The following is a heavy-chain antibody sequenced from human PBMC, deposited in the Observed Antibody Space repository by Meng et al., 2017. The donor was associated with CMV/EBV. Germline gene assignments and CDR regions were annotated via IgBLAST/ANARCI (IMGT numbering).Heavy chain of an antibody. Sequence: EGVAVISYDGSNKYYADSVKGRFTISRDNSKNTLYLQMNSLRAEDTAVYYCAREYYDFWSGYHNWFDPWGQGTLVTVSS. CDR2: ISYDGSNK. CDR3: AREYYDFWSGYHNWFDP. V-gene: IGHV3-30-3*01. D-gene: IGHD3-3*01. J-gene: IGHJ5*02.